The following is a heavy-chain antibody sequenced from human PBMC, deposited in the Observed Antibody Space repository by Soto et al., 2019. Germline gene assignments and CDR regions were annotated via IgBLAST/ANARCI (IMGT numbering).Heavy chain of an antibody. V-gene: IGHV3-48*02. Sequence: WGSLRLSCAASGFTFSSYSMNWVRQAPGKGLEWVSYISSSSSTIYYADSVKGRFTISRDNAKNSLYLQMNSLRDEDTAVYYCARGPDSGSYYVYYYYGMDVWGQGTTVTVSS. J-gene: IGHJ6*02. D-gene: IGHD1-26*01. CDR2: ISSSSSTI. CDR3: ARGPDSGSYYVYYYYGMDV. CDR1: GFTFSSYS.